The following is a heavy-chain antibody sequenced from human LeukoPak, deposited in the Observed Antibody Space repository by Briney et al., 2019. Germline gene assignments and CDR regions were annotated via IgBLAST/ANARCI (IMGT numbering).Heavy chain of an antibody. V-gene: IGHV3-21*01. D-gene: IGHD6-19*01. Sequence: GGSLRLSCAASGFTFSSCSMNWVRQAPGKGLEWVSSISSSSSYIYYADSVKGRFTISRDNAKNSLYLQMNSLRAEDTAVYYCARDPGRGLYFDYWGQGTLVTVSS. J-gene: IGHJ4*02. CDR1: GFTFSSCS. CDR3: ARDPGRGLYFDY. CDR2: ISSSSSYI.